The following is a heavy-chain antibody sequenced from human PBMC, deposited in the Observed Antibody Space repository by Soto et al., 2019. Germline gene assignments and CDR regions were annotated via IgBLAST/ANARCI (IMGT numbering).Heavy chain of an antibody. CDR1: GFTFGDYA. V-gene: IGHV3-49*03. Sequence: PGGSLRLSCTASGFTFGDYAMSWFRQAPGKGLEWVGFIRSKAYGGTTEYAASVKGRFTISRDDSKSIAYLQMNSLKTEDTAVYYCTLGPTNCGGDCRIFGYWGQGTLVTVPS. D-gene: IGHD2-21*02. CDR3: TLGPTNCGGDCRIFGY. J-gene: IGHJ4*02. CDR2: IRSKAYGGTT.